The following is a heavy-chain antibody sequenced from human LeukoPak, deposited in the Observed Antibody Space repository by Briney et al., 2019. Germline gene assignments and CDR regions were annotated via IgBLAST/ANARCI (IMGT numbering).Heavy chain of an antibody. D-gene: IGHD3-22*01. CDR2: ISSSSSTI. CDR1: GFTFSSYS. V-gene: IGHV3-48*02. J-gene: IGHJ4*02. CDR3: ARDRSRVYDSSGYFGY. Sequence: PGGSLRLSCAASGFTFSSYSMNWVRQAPGKGLEWVSYISSSSSTIYYADSVKGRFTISRDNAKNPLYLQMNSLRDEDTAVYYCARDRSRVYDSSGYFGYWGQGTLVTVSS.